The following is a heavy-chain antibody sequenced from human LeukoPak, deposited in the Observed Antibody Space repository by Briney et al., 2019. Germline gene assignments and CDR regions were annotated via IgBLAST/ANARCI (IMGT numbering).Heavy chain of an antibody. CDR3: ARRPDSYYYPWVY. Sequence: KPSETLSLTCTVSGYSISSGYYWGWIRQPPGKGLEWIGSFYHSGSTNYNPSLKSRVTISVDTSKNQFSLRLNSVTAADTAVYYCARRPDSYYYPWVYWGQGTLVTVSS. J-gene: IGHJ4*02. D-gene: IGHD5-12*01. CDR2: FYHSGST. V-gene: IGHV4-38-2*02. CDR1: GYSISSGYY.